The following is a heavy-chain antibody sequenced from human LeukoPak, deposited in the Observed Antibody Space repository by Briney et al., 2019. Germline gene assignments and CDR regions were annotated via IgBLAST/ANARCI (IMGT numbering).Heavy chain of an antibody. Sequence: SETLSLTCTVSGGSISSYYWSWIRQPPGKGLEWIGEINHSGSTNYNPSLKSRVTISVDTSKNQFSLKLSSVTAADTAVYYCASLGGYAPTGGSYYGFDYWGQGTLVTVSA. D-gene: IGHD1-26*01. V-gene: IGHV4-34*01. J-gene: IGHJ4*02. CDR2: INHSGST. CDR1: GGSISSYY. CDR3: ASLGGYAPTGGSYYGFDY.